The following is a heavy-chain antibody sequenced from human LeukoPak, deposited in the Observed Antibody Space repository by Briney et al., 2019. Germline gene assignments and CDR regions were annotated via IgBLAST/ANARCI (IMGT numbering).Heavy chain of an antibody. Sequence: GGSLRLSCAASGFTFSSYAMSWARQAPGKGLEWVSAISGSGGSTYYADSVKGRFTISRDNSKNTLYLQMNSLRAEDTAVYYCANLKGGVGATNYFDYWGQGTLVTVSS. CDR3: ANLKGGVGATNYFDY. J-gene: IGHJ4*02. CDR2: ISGSGGST. V-gene: IGHV3-23*01. CDR1: GFTFSSYA. D-gene: IGHD1-26*01.